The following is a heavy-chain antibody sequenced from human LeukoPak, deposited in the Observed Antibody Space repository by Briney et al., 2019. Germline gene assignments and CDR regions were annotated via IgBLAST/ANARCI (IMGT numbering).Heavy chain of an antibody. CDR3: ARESLLWFGEDDY. CDR2: INPNSGGT. Sequence: GASVKVSCKASGYTFTGYYMHWVRQAPGQGLEWMGWINPNSGGTNYAQKFQGRVTMTTDTSISTAYMELSRLRSDDTAVYYCARESLLWFGEDDYWGQGTLVTVFS. CDR1: GYTFTGYY. J-gene: IGHJ4*02. D-gene: IGHD3-10*01. V-gene: IGHV1-2*02.